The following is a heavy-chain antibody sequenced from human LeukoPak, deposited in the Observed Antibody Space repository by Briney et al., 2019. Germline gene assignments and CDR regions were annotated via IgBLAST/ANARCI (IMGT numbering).Heavy chain of an antibody. CDR3: ARGARSGSSAYGY. Sequence: SETLSLTCTVSGGSISSSSYYWGWIRQPPGKGLEWIGSIYYSGSTYYNPSLKSRVTISVDTSKNQFSLKLSSVTAADTAVYYCARGARSGSSAYGYWGQGTLVTVSS. CDR2: IYYSGST. CDR1: GGSISSSSYY. V-gene: IGHV4-39*07. D-gene: IGHD1-26*01. J-gene: IGHJ4*02.